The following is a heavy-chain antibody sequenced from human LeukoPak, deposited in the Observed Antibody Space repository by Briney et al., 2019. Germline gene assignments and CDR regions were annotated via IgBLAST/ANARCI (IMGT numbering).Heavy chain of an antibody. J-gene: IGHJ4*02. Sequence: GGSLRLSCAASGFTFSSYWMSWVRQAPGKGPEWVANIKQDGSAKYYVDSVKGRFTISRDNAKNSLYLQMNSLRAEDTAVYYCARLHASKYYYDSSGYWDYWGQGTLVTVSS. CDR1: GFTFSSYW. CDR3: ARLHASKYYYDSSGYWDY. D-gene: IGHD3-22*01. CDR2: IKQDGSAK. V-gene: IGHV3-7*01.